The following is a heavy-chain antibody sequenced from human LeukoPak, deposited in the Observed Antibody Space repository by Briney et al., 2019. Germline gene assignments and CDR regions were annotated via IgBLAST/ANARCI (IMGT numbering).Heavy chain of an antibody. Sequence: GGSLRLSCAASGFTFSSYSMNWVRQAPGRGLEWVSSISSSSSYIYYADSVKGRFTISRDNAKNSLYLQMNSLRAEDTAVYYCASNPKYYYDSSGYYRPGDYWGQGTLVTVSS. CDR2: ISSSSSYI. D-gene: IGHD3-22*01. CDR3: ASNPKYYYDSSGYYRPGDY. CDR1: GFTFSSYS. J-gene: IGHJ4*02. V-gene: IGHV3-21*01.